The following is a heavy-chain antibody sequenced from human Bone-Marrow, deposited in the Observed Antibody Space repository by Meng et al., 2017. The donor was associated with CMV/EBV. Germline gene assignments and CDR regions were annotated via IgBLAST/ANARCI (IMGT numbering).Heavy chain of an antibody. CDR1: GGTFSSYA. V-gene: IGHV1-69*10. CDR3: ARSPYCSSTSCSRGWFDP. D-gene: IGHD2-2*01. J-gene: IGHJ5*02. CDR2: IIPILGIA. Sequence: SVKVSCKASGGTFSSYAISWVRQAPGQGLEWMGGIIPILGIANYAQKFQGRVTITADKSTSTAYMELSSLRSEDTAVYYCARSPYCSSTSCSRGWFDPWGQGTLVTVSS.